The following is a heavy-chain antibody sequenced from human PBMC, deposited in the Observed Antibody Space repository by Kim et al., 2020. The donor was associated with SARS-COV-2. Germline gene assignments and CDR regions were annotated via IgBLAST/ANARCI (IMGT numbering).Heavy chain of an antibody. J-gene: IGHJ5*02. CDR1: GFTFSSYW. CDR3: ARDRDDILTGYRAWFDP. D-gene: IGHD3-9*01. CDR2: IKQDGSEK. V-gene: IGHV3-7*01. Sequence: GGSLRLSCAASGFTFSSYWMSWVRQAPGKGLEWVANIKQDGSEKYYVDSVKGRFTISRDNAKNSLYLQMNSLRAEDTAVYYCARDRDDILTGYRAWFDPWGQGTLVTVSS.